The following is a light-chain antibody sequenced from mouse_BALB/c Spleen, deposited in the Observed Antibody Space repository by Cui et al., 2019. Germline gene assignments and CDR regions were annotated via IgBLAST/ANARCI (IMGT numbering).Light chain of an antibody. Sequence: DVQITQSPSYLAASPGETITIHCRASKRISKYLTWYQEKPGETNKLLIYSGSTMQSGIPSRFSGSGSCTDFTLTISSLEPEDFAMYYCQQHNEYPLTFGAGTKLELK. CDR2: SGS. CDR3: QQHNEYPLT. CDR1: KRISKY. J-gene: IGKJ5*01. V-gene: IGKV16-104*01.